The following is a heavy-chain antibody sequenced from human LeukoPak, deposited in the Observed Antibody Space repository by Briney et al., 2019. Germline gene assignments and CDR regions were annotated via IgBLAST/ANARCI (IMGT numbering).Heavy chain of an antibody. CDR1: GGSISSSSYY. CDR3: ASDIVGAPDY. CDR2: IYYSGST. J-gene: IGHJ4*02. Sequence: SETLSLTCTVSGGSISSSSYYWGWIRQPPGKGLEWIGSIYYSGSTYYNPSLKSRVTISVDTSKNQFSLKLSSVTAADTAVYYCASDIVGAPDYWGRGTLVTVSS. D-gene: IGHD1-26*01. V-gene: IGHV4-39*01.